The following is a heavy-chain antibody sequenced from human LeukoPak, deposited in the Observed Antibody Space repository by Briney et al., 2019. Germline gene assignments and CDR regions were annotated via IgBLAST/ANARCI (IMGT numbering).Heavy chain of an antibody. J-gene: IGHJ6*03. CDR2: IYTSGST. CDR3: ARAPRVSYYYYMDV. D-gene: IGHD3-10*01. V-gene: IGHV4-39*07. CDR1: GGSISSSSYY. Sequence: PSETLSLTCTVSGGSISSSSYYWGWIRQPPGKGLEWIGSIYTSGSTNYNPSLKSRVTISVDTSKNQFSLKLSSVTAADTAVYYCARAPRVSYYYYMDVWGKGTTVTVSS.